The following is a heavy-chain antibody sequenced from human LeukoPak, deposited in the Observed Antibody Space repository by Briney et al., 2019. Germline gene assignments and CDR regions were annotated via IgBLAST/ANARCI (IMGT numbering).Heavy chain of an antibody. CDR2: ISYDGSNK. CDR1: GFTLSSSG. CDR3: AEGTLGVAANFDY. V-gene: IGHV3-30*18. J-gene: IGHJ4*02. Sequence: PGKSLRLSCAASGFTLSSSGMHWVRQGPGKGLEWVAVISYDGSNKYYADSVKGRFTISRDNSKNTLYLQMNSLRAEDTAVCYCAEGTLGVAANFDYWGQGTLVTVSS. D-gene: IGHD6-19*01.